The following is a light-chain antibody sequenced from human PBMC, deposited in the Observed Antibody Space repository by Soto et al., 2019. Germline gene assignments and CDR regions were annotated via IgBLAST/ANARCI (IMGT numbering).Light chain of an antibody. CDR1: TSKIGSNS. J-gene: IGLJ3*02. V-gene: IGLV1-44*01. CDR2: INN. CDR3: ATWDDSLNVRV. Sequence: QSVLTQPPSASGTPGQRVTISCSGSTSKIGSNSVNWYQQLPGTAPKLLIYINNQRPSGVPDRFSGSKSGNSASLAISGLQSEDEADYYCATWDDSLNVRVFGGGTKLTVL.